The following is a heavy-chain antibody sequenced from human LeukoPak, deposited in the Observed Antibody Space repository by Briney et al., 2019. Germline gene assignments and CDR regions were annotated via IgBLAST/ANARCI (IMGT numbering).Heavy chain of an antibody. CDR3: ARAHQGDSSGWYENYYYYGMDV. CDR2: IWYDGSNK. Sequence: PGGSLRLSCAASGFTFSSYGMHWVRQAPGKGLEWVAVIWYDGSNKYYADSVKGRFTISRDNSKNTLYLQMNSLRAEDTAVYYCARAHQGDSSGWYENYYYYGMDVWGQGTTVTVSS. V-gene: IGHV3-33*01. J-gene: IGHJ6*02. D-gene: IGHD6-19*01. CDR1: GFTFSSYG.